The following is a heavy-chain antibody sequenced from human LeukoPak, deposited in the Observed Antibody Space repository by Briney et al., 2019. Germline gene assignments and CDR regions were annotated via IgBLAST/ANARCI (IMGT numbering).Heavy chain of an antibody. CDR1: GGSISSYY. D-gene: IGHD6-19*01. CDR3: ARGIAVAGTDYYYYYMDV. J-gene: IGHJ6*03. Sequence: PSETLSLTCPVSGGSISSYYWSWIRQPPGKGLEWIGYFYYSGSTNYNPSLKSRVTISVDTSKNQFSLKLSSVTAADTAVYYCARGIAVAGTDYYYYYMDVWGKGTTVTVSS. CDR2: FYYSGST. V-gene: IGHV4-59*01.